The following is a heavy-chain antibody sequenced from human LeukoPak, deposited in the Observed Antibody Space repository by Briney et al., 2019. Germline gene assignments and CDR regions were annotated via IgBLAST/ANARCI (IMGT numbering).Heavy chain of an antibody. CDR2: IYYSGST. CDR3: ASYGYDFWSGYSH. CDR1: GGSISSSSYY. Sequence: PSETLSLTXTVSGGSISSSSYYWGWIRQPPGKGLEWIGSIYYSGSTYYNPSLKSRVTISVDTSKNQFSLKLSSVTAADTAVYYCASYGYDFWSGYSHWGQGTLVTVSS. J-gene: IGHJ4*02. V-gene: IGHV4-39*01. D-gene: IGHD3-3*01.